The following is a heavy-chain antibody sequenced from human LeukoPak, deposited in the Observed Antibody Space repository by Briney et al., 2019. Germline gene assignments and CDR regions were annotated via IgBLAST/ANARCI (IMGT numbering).Heavy chain of an antibody. D-gene: IGHD6-6*01. V-gene: IGHV3-53*01. CDR1: GFTVSSNY. Sequence: GGSLRLSCAASGFTVSSNYMSWVRQAPGKGLEWVSVIYSGGRTYYADSVRGRFTISRDNSNNALYLQMDSLRAEDTAVYYCANWIGSSSRDYWGQGTLVTVSS. CDR2: IYSGGRT. CDR3: ANWIGSSSRDY. J-gene: IGHJ4*02.